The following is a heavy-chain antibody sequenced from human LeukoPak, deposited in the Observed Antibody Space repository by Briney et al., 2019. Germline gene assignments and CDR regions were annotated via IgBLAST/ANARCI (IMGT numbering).Heavy chain of an antibody. V-gene: IGHV6-1*01. J-gene: IGHJ4*02. CDR2: TYYRSKWYN. D-gene: IGHD3-22*01. CDR1: GDSVSSNSAA. Sequence: SQTLSLTCAISGDSVSSNSAAWNWIRQSPSRGLEWLGRTYYRSKWYNDYAVSVKSRITISPDTSKNQFSLQLNSVTPEDTAVYYCARAQNVYDSSGYYSDFDYWGQGTLVTVSS. CDR3: ARAQNVYDSSGYYSDFDY.